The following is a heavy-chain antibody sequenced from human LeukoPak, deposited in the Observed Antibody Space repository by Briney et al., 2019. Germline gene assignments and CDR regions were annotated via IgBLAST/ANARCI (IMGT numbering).Heavy chain of an antibody. CDR1: GYSISSGYY. D-gene: IGHD5-18*01. Sequence: SETLSLTCTVSGYSISSGYYWGWIRQPPGKGLEWIGSIYHSGSTYYNPSLKSRVTISVDTSKNQFSLKLSSVTAADTAVYYCARGSGVYSYGYVAYLQHWGQGTLVTVSS. CDR2: IYHSGST. CDR3: ARGSGVYSYGYVAYLQH. V-gene: IGHV4-38-2*02. J-gene: IGHJ1*01.